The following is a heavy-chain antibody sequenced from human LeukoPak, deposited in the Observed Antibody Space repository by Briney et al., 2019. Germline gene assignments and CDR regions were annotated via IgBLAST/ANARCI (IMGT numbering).Heavy chain of an antibody. CDR1: GYTFTSYG. Sequence: ASVKVSCKASGYTFTSYGISWVRQAPGQGLEWMGWISAYNGNTNYAQKLQGRVTMTTDTSTSTAYMELRRLRSDDTAVYYCARVGSLGYDFWSGYQHFDYWGQGTLVTVSS. V-gene: IGHV1-18*01. D-gene: IGHD3-3*01. J-gene: IGHJ4*02. CDR3: ARVGSLGYDFWSGYQHFDY. CDR2: ISAYNGNT.